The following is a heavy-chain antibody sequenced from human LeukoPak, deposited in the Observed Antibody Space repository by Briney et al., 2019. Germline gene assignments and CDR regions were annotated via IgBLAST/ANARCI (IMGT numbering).Heavy chain of an antibody. Sequence: PSETLSLTCTVSGGSISSSSYYWGWIRQPPGKGLEWIGSIYYSGSTYYNPSLKSRVTISVDTSKNQFSLKLSSVTAADTAVYYCARGRKYSSGWYWIGYYFDYWGQGTLVTVSS. CDR1: GGSISSSSYY. J-gene: IGHJ4*02. CDR3: ARGRKYSSGWYWIGYYFDY. V-gene: IGHV4-39*07. CDR2: IYYSGST. D-gene: IGHD6-19*01.